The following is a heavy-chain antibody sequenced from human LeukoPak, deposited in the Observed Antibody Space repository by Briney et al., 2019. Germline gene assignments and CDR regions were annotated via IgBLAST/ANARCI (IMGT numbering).Heavy chain of an antibody. D-gene: IGHD3-3*01. CDR1: GYTFTSYY. CDR2: INPSGGST. V-gene: IGHV1-46*01. CDR3: ARDLRDFWSGYYGNVGDY. J-gene: IGHJ4*02. Sequence: ASVKVSCEASGYTFTSYYMHWVRQAPGQGLEWMGIINPSGGSTSYAQKFQGRVTMTRDTSTSTVYMELSSLRSEDTAVYYCARDLRDFWSGYYGNVGDYWGQGTLVTVSS.